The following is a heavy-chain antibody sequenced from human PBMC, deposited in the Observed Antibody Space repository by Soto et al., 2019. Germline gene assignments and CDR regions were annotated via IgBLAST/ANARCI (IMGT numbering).Heavy chain of an antibody. CDR2: IIPIFGTA. CDR1: GGTFSSYA. CDR3: AREGGSGSYRGYYFDY. V-gene: IGHV1-69*01. D-gene: IGHD3-10*01. Sequence: QVQLVQSGAEVKKPGSSVKVSCKASGGTFSSYAISWVRQAPGQGLEWMGGIIPIFGTANYAQKFQGRVTITADESTRTADMELSSLRAEDTAVYYCAREGGSGSYRGYYFDYWGQGTLVTVSS. J-gene: IGHJ4*02.